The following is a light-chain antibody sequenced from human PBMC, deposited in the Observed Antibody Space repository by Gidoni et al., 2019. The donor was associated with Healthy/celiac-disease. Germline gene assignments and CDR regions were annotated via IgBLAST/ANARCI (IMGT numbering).Light chain of an antibody. CDR1: QSVSSY. J-gene: IGKJ1*01. CDR3: QQRSNWPGT. CDR2: DAS. V-gene: IGKV3-11*01. Sequence: IVFTQSPATLSLSPGERATLSCRASQSVSSYLAWYQQKPVQAPRLLIYDASNRATGIPARFSGSGSGIDFTLTISSIEHEDFAVYYCQQRSNWPGTFGQGTKVEIK.